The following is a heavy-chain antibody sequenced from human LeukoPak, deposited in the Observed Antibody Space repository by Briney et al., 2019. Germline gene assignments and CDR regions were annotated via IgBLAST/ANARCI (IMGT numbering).Heavy chain of an antibody. D-gene: IGHD6-19*01. J-gene: IGHJ4*02. CDR2: VSTDGDT. Sequence: QPGGALRLSCAASGFTFSRYAMSWVRQAPGKGLEWVSSVSTDGDTYYTDSVKGRFTISRDVSRNTLFLQMISLRAEDTALYYCARSRSGSVAGTSDYWGQGTLVTVSS. V-gene: IGHV3-23*01. CDR1: GFTFSRYA. CDR3: ARSRSGSVAGTSDY.